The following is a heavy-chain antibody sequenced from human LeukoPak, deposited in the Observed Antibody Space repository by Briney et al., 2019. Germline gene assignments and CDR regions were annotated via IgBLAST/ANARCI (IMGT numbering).Heavy chain of an antibody. D-gene: IGHD3-10*01. J-gene: IGHJ4*02. V-gene: IGHV4-34*01. Sequence: SETLSLTCAVYNGSFNGYYWSWIRQPPGKGLEFIGEINRSGSTTYNPSLKSRVTISVQTSENQFSLKLRSVTAADTAVYYCARVLDYYVSGTYGFDYWGQGTLVTVSS. CDR3: ARVLDYYVSGTYGFDY. CDR2: INRSGST. CDR1: NGSFNGYY.